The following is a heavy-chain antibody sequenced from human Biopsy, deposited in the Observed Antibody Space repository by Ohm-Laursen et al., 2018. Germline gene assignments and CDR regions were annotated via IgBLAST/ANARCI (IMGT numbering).Heavy chain of an antibody. V-gene: IGHV4-38-2*02. J-gene: IGHJ5*02. Sequence: TLTLTCSFSGFSLDSNGVHVGWIRQPPGKGLEWIGSVYDSGKSYYNPSLKSRVPISVDVSKNQFSLKLSSVTAADTAVYYCARDRFDLLTPNWFDPWGQGTLVTVSS. CDR2: VYDSGKS. CDR1: GFSLDSNGVH. D-gene: IGHD3-9*01. CDR3: ARDRFDLLTPNWFDP.